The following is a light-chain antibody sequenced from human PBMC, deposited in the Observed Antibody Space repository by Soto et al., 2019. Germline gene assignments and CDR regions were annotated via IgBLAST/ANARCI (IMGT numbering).Light chain of an antibody. CDR2: DAS. J-gene: IGKJ2*01. CDR1: QSISSW. Sequence: DIQMTQSPSTLSESVGDRFTITCRASQSISSWLAWYQQKPGKAPKLLIYDASSLESGVPSRFSGSGSGTEFTLTISSLQPDDFATYYCQQYNSYSLYTFGQGTKLEIK. V-gene: IGKV1-5*01. CDR3: QQYNSYSLYT.